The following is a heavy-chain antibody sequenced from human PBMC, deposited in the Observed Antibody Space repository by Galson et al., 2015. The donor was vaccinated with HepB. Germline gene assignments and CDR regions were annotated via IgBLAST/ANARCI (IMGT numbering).Heavy chain of an antibody. J-gene: IGHJ4*02. CDR3: ARDPSITMIVVAPDY. CDR2: ISSNGGST. V-gene: IGHV3-64*01. D-gene: IGHD3-22*01. CDR1: GFIFSSYA. Sequence: SLRLSCAASGFIFSSYAMHWVRQAPGKGLEYVSAISSNGGSTYYANSVKGRFTISRDNSKNTLYLQMNSLRAEDTAVYYCARDPSITMIVVAPDYWGQGTLVTVSS.